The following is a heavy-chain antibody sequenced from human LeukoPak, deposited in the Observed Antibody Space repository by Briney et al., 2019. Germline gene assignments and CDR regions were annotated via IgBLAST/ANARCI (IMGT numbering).Heavy chain of an antibody. J-gene: IGHJ6*02. D-gene: IGHD5-24*01. V-gene: IGHV1-18*04. CDR3: AREGVERWLRYGMDV. Sequence: ASVKVSRKASGYTFTGHYMHWVRRAPGQGLEWMGWISAYNGNTNYAQKLQGRVTMTTDTSTSTAYMELRSLRSDDTAVYYCAREGVERWLRYGMDVWGQGTTVTVSS. CDR1: GYTFTGHY. CDR2: ISAYNGNT.